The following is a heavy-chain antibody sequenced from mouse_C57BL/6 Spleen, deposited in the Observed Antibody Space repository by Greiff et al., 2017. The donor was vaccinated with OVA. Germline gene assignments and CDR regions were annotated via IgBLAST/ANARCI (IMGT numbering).Heavy chain of an antibody. CDR1: GFNIQNTY. Sequence: DVQLQESVAELVRPGASVKLSCTASGFNIQNTYMHWVKQRPEQGLEWIGRIDPANGNTKYAPKFQGKATITAETSSNSAYLQLSSLTSEDTAIYYCVLYDYDVWFAYWGQGTLVTVSA. V-gene: IGHV14-3*01. CDR3: VLYDYDVWFAY. D-gene: IGHD2-4*01. J-gene: IGHJ3*01. CDR2: IDPANGNT.